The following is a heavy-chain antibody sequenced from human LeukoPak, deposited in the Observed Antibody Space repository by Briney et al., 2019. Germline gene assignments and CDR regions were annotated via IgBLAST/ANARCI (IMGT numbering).Heavy chain of an antibody. Sequence: GGSLRLSCAASGFTFSSYSMKWVRQAPGKGLEWVSSISSSSSYIYYADSVKGRFTISRDNAKNSLYLQVNSLRAEDTAVYYCARDRDDFWSGYYSDFDYWGQGTLVTVSS. D-gene: IGHD3-3*01. J-gene: IGHJ4*02. V-gene: IGHV3-21*01. CDR3: ARDRDDFWSGYYSDFDY. CDR2: ISSSSSYI. CDR1: GFTFSSYS.